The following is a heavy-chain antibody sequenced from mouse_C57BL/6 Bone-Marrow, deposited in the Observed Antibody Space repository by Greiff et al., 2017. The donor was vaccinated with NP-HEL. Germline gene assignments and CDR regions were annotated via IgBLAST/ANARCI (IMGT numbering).Heavy chain of an antibody. Sequence: QVQLQQSGAELASPGASVTLSCKASGYTFTDHIMNWVKKRPGQGLEWIGRIYPVSGETNYNQKFMGKATFSVDRSSSTVYMVLNSLTSEDPAVYYCGRAITPVVALYWYFDVWGTGTTVTVSS. CDR3: GRAITPVVALYWYFDV. CDR2: IYPVSGET. D-gene: IGHD1-1*01. CDR1: GYTFTDHI. J-gene: IGHJ1*03. V-gene: IGHV1-11*01.